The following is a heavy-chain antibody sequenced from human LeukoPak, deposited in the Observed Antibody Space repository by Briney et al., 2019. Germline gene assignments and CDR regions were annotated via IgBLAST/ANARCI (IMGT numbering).Heavy chain of an antibody. CDR1: GGSFSTYA. CDR2: IIPIFGTA. Sequence: GASVKVSCKASGGSFSTYAINWVRQAPGQGPEWMGGIIPIFGTANYTQKFQGRVTITADESTTTAYMELSSLKSEDTAMYSCARAMYGGYAPGDSKLDYWGQGTLVTVSS. V-gene: IGHV1-69*13. J-gene: IGHJ4*02. CDR3: ARAMYGGYAPGDSKLDY. D-gene: IGHD2-15*01.